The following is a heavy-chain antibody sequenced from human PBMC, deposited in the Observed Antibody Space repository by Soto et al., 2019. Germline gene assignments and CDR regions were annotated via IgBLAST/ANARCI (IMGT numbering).Heavy chain of an antibody. V-gene: IGHV4-59*11. J-gene: IGHJ4*02. CDR2: IYYNGNT. D-gene: IGHD7-27*01. CDR1: GGSISNHY. CDR3: TRANSYSEY. Sequence: QVQLQESGQGLVKPSETLSLTCTVSGGSISNHYWSWIRQPPGKGLEWIGYIYYNGNTNYNPSLKGRVPMSVDTAKHQISLKLSSVTAAETAVYYCTRANSYSEYWGQGTLVNVSS.